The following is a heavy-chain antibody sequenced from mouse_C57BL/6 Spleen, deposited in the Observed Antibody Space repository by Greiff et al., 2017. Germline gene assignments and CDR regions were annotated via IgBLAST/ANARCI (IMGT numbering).Heavy chain of an antibody. V-gene: IGHV1-52*01. CDR1: GYTFTSYW. J-gene: IGHJ1*03. D-gene: IGHD1-1*01. Sequence: VQLQQPGAELVRPGSSVKLSCKASGYTFTSYWMHWVKQRPIQGLEWIGNIDPSDSETHYNQKFKDKATLTVDKSSSTAYMQLSSLTSEDSAVYCCARDTVVARYFDVWGTGTTVTVSS. CDR3: ARDTVVARYFDV. CDR2: IDPSDSET.